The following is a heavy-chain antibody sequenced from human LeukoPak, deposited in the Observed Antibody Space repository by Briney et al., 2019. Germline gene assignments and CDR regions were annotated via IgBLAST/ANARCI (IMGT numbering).Heavy chain of an antibody. D-gene: IGHD3-3*01. CDR1: GYTFTSYD. J-gene: IGHJ4*02. Sequence: ASVTVSCKASGYTFTSYDINWVRQATGQGLEWMGWLNPNSGNTGYAQKFQGRVTMTRNTSISTAYMELSSLRSEDTAVYYCARGRRNGDFWSGYDIDYWGQGILVTVSS. CDR2: LNPNSGNT. CDR3: ARGRRNGDFWSGYDIDY. V-gene: IGHV1-8*01.